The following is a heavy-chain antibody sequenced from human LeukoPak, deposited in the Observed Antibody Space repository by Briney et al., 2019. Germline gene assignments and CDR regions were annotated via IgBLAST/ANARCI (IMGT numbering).Heavy chain of an antibody. CDR3: AREDLLGRRVNWFDP. Sequence: ASVKVSCKASGYTFTGYYMHWVRQAPGQGLEWMGWINPNSGGTNYAQKFQGRVTMTRDTSISTAYMELSRLRSDDTAVYYCAREDLLGRRVNWFDPWGQGTLVTVSS. D-gene: IGHD1-26*01. V-gene: IGHV1-2*02. CDR2: INPNSGGT. CDR1: GYTFTGYY. J-gene: IGHJ5*02.